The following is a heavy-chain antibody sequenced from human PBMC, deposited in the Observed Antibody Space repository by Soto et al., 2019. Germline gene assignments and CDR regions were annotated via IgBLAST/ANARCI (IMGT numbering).Heavy chain of an antibody. J-gene: IGHJ6*03. CDR3: AKCLSSHASGSSFVDYYYYYMDV. V-gene: IGHV4-39*02. Sequence: QVQLQESGPGLVKPSETLSLTCGVSGASISRNSYYWGWIRQPPGKGLEWIGSIYSSGTAYYNPSLKSRASISVDTSTNHFSLKLTSVTAADTAVYYCAKCLSSHASGSSFVDYYYYYMDVWGKGTTVTVSS. CDR2: IYSSGTA. CDR1: GASISRNSYY. D-gene: IGHD3-10*01.